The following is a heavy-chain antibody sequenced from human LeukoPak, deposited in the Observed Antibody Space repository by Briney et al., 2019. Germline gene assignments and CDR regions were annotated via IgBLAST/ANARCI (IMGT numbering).Heavy chain of an antibody. Sequence: PSETLSLTCTVSGASVSSTNYYWGWLRQPPWRGLEWFASIRNSESAYYSPSLKSRATISVDTSKNQFSLRLSSLTATDTAVYYCATQDSSHYWGQGTLVTVSS. CDR1: GASVSSTNYY. CDR3: ATQDSSHY. J-gene: IGHJ4*02. V-gene: IGHV4-39*01. CDR2: IRNSESA. D-gene: IGHD3-22*01.